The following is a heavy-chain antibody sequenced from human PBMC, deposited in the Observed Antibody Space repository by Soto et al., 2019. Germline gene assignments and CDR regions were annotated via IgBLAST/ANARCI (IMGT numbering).Heavy chain of an antibody. Sequence: GASVKFSCKASGYTFTSYDINWLRQATGQGLEWMGWMNPNSGSTGYAQKFQGRVTMTKDTSTSTAYMELRSLRSDDTAVYYCARVGSSSWYWFDPWGQGTLVTVSS. J-gene: IGHJ5*02. V-gene: IGHV1-8*01. CDR3: ARVGSSSWYWFDP. CDR1: GYTFTSYD. CDR2: MNPNSGST. D-gene: IGHD6-13*01.